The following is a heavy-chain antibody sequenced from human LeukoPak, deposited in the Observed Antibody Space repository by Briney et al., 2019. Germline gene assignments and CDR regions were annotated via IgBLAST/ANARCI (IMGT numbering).Heavy chain of an antibody. CDR2: IYYSGGT. Sequence: SETLSLTCTVSGGSISSYYWNRLRQSPGKGLEWIGYIYYSGGTKYNPSLKSRVTISLDLSKSQFSLKLSSVFAADTAIYYCARGTDDYKFDFWGQGALVTVSS. CDR3: ARGTDDYKFDF. CDR1: GGSISSYY. V-gene: IGHV4-59*01. D-gene: IGHD5-24*01. J-gene: IGHJ4*02.